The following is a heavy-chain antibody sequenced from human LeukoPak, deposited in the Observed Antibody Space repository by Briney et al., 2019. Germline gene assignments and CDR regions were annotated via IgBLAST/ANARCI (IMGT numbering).Heavy chain of an antibody. CDR3: ARAIIIYGDYIQAPDY. J-gene: IGHJ4*02. D-gene: IGHD4-17*01. Sequence: ASVKVSCKASGYTFTGYYMHWVRQAPGQGLEWMGWINPNSGGTNYAQKFQGRVTMTRDTSISTAYMEPSRLRSDDTAVYYCARAIIIYGDYIQAPDYWGQGTLVTVSS. CDR1: GYTFTGYY. V-gene: IGHV1-2*02. CDR2: INPNSGGT.